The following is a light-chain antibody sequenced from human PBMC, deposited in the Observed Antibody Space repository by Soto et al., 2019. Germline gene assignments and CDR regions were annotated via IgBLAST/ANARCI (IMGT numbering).Light chain of an antibody. J-gene: IGLJ2*01. V-gene: IGLV3-1*01. CDR3: QAWDSSTVV. Sequence: SYELTQPPSVSVSPGQTASITCSGDKLGDKYACWYQQKPGQSPVLVIYQDSKRPSGIPERFSGSNSGNTATLTISGTQAMDEADYYCQAWDSSTVVFGGETNVTVL. CDR2: QDS. CDR1: KLGDKY.